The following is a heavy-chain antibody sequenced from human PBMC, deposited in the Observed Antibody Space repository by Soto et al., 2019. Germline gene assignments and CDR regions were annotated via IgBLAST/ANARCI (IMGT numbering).Heavy chain of an antibody. D-gene: IGHD1-20*01. CDR2: ISSSSTYI. Sequence: EVQLVESGGGLVNPGGSLRVSCAASGFTFSSYNMNWVRQAPGKGLEWVSSISSSSTYIYYADSVKGRFTISRDNARNSLYLQMDSLRVEDTAVYYCVRPVASGIIRSSAFDSWGQGALVTVSS. CDR1: GFTFSSYN. CDR3: VRPVASGIIRSSAFDS. J-gene: IGHJ5*01. V-gene: IGHV3-21*06.